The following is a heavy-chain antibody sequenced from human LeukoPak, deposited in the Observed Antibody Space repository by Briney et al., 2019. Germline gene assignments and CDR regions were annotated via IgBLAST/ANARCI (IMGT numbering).Heavy chain of an antibody. CDR2: ISYIGST. J-gene: IGHJ3*02. CDR1: GGSISNHY. D-gene: IGHD3-9*01. V-gene: IGHV4-59*11. CDR3: ARDTRGDILTGAHAFDI. Sequence: KPSETLSLTCTVSGGSISNHYWSWIRQPPGKGLEWIGYISYIGSTNYKSSLKSRVTISGDTSKNQSSLKLSSVTAADTAVYYCARDTRGDILTGAHAFDIWGQGTMVTVSS.